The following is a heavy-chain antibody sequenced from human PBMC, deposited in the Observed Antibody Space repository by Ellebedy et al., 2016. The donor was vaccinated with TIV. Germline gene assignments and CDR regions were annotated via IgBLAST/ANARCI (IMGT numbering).Heavy chain of an antibody. D-gene: IGHD6-13*01. Sequence: GESLKISCQVFGYSFTSYWVGWVRQMPGKGLEWMGIILPANSDIRYSPSFEGQVTISADKSISTAYLHWSSLKASDTAIYYCARTSGYSGNWGLDLWGQGTLVTVSS. CDR1: GYSFTSYW. CDR3: ARTSGYSGNWGLDL. V-gene: IGHV5-51*01. J-gene: IGHJ5*02. CDR2: ILPANSDI.